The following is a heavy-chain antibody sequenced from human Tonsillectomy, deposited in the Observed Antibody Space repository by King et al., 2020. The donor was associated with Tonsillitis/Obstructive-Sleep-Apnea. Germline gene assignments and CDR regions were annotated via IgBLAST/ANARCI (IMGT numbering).Heavy chain of an antibody. Sequence: DVQLVESGTEVKKAGESLRISCKGSGYTFGTHWIGWVRQMPGKDLEWMGVIFPRDSDIRYSPSFRGQVTISADKSIRTAYLQWGSLKASDTAMYYCARHNRAAFASNGYYLDHWGQGTLVTVAS. J-gene: IGHJ5*02. V-gene: IGHV5-51*01. D-gene: IGHD3-22*01. CDR2: IFPRDSDI. CDR1: GYTFGTHW. CDR3: ARHNRAAFASNGYYLDH.